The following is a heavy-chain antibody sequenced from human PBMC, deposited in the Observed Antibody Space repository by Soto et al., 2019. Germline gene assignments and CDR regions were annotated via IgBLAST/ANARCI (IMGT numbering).Heavy chain of an antibody. J-gene: IGHJ4*02. Sequence: QVQLVESGGGVVQPGRSLRLSCAASGFTFSSYAMHWVRQAPGKGLEWVAVISYDGSNKYYADSVKGRFTISRDKSKNTLYLQMNSLRAEDTAVYYCARDEWEPSYYFDYWGQGTLVTVSS. V-gene: IGHV3-30-3*01. CDR2: ISYDGSNK. CDR1: GFTFSSYA. D-gene: IGHD1-26*01. CDR3: ARDEWEPSYYFDY.